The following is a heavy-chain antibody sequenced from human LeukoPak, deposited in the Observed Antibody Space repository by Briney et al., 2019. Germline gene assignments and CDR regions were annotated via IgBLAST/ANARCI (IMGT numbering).Heavy chain of an antibody. CDR2: MNPNSGNT. Sequence: ASVKVSCKASGHTFTSYDINWVRQATGQGLEWMGWMNPNSGNTGYAQKFQGRVTMTRNTSISTAYMELSSLRSEDTAVYYCARLLPTGEFAFDIWGQGTMVTVSS. V-gene: IGHV1-8*01. J-gene: IGHJ3*02. D-gene: IGHD2/OR15-2a*01. CDR1: GHTFTSYD. CDR3: ARLLPTGEFAFDI.